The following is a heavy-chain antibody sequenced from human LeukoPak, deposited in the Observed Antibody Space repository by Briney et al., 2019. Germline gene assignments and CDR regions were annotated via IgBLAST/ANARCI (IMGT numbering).Heavy chain of an antibody. D-gene: IGHD6-19*01. CDR2: FSGSGGST. CDR3: AKDLSRAVAADWFDP. Sequence: GGSLRLSCAASGFTFSNYDMSWVRQAPGKGLEWVSSFSGSGGSTYYADSVKGRFTISRDNSKNTLYLQMTNLRAADTAVYYCAKDLSRAVAADWFDPWDQGSLVTVSS. J-gene: IGHJ5*02. V-gene: IGHV3-23*01. CDR1: GFTFSNYD.